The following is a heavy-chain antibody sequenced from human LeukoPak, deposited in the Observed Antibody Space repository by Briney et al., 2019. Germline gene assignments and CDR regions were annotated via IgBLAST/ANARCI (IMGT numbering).Heavy chain of an antibody. CDR3: ARVEYYGSGSYYNPY. J-gene: IGHJ4*02. D-gene: IGHD3-10*01. Sequence: ASVKVSCKASGYXFTSYGISWVRQAPGQGLEWLGWISAYNGNTNYAQKLQGRVTMTTDTSTSTAYMELRSLRSDDTAVYYCARVEYYGSGSYYNPYWGQGTLVTVSS. CDR1: GYXFTSYG. CDR2: ISAYNGNT. V-gene: IGHV1-18*01.